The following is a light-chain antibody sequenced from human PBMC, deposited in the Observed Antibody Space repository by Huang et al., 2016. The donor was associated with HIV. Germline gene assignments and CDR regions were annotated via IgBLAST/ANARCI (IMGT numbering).Light chain of an antibody. Sequence: IVMTQSPATLSVSPGERVTVSCRANRSVSSNLAWYQQRPGQAPRLLIYGSSTRAPGIPARFSGSGSGTDFSLTISSLQSEDFALYCCQQYNNWLLSFGGGTRVDI. J-gene: IGKJ4*01. CDR1: RSVSSN. CDR3: QQYNNWLLS. V-gene: IGKV3-15*01. CDR2: GSS.